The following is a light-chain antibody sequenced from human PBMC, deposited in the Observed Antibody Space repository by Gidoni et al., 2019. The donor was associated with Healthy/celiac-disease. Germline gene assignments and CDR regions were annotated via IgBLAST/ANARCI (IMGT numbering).Light chain of an antibody. CDR1: SSNIGSNT. CDR3: AAWDDSLNCPV. Sequence: QSVLTPPPSASGTPGQRVTISCSGSSSNIGSNTVNWYQQLPGTAPKLLIYSNNQRPSGVPDRFSGSKSGTSASLAISGLQSEDEADYYCAAWDDSLNCPVFGLGTKLTVL. CDR2: SNN. J-gene: IGLJ3*02. V-gene: IGLV1-44*01.